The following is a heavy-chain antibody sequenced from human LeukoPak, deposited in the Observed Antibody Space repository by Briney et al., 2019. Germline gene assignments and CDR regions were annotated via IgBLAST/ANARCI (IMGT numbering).Heavy chain of an antibody. D-gene: IGHD5-18*01. CDR1: GFTFSSYA. Sequence: GGSLRLSCAASGFTFSSYAMHWVRQAPGKGLEWVAVISYDGSNKYYADSVKGRFTISRDNSKNTLYLQMNSLRAEDTAVYYCARSLYSYGSFDYWGQGTLVTVSS. V-gene: IGHV3-30*04. CDR2: ISYDGSNK. J-gene: IGHJ4*02. CDR3: ARSLYSYGSFDY.